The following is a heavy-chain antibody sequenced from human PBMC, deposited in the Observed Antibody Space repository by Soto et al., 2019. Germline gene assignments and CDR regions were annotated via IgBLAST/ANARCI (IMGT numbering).Heavy chain of an antibody. CDR2: IYYSGST. CDR3: ARPQTEYSSSSNFVY. D-gene: IGHD6-6*01. V-gene: IGHV4-39*01. CDR1: GGSISSSSYY. Sequence: SETLSLTCTVSGGSISSSSYYWGWIRQPPGKGLEWIGSIYYSGSTYYNPSLKSRVTISVDTSKNQFSLKLSSVTAADTAVYYCARPQTEYSSSSNFVYWGQGTLVTVSS. J-gene: IGHJ4*02.